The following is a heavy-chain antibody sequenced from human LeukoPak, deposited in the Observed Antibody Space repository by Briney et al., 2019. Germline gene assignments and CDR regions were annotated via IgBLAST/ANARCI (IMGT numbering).Heavy chain of an antibody. CDR2: IKSKTDGGTT. J-gene: IGHJ3*02. CDR1: GFTFSSAW. D-gene: IGHD3-9*01. Sequence: PGGSLRLSCAASGFTFSSAWMSWVRQAPGKGLEWVGRIKSKTDGGTTDYAAPVKGRFTISRDDSKNTLYLQMNSLKTEDTAAYYCTTDLYYDILTGTPSDAFDIWGQGTMVTVSS. V-gene: IGHV3-15*01. CDR3: TTDLYYDILTGTPSDAFDI.